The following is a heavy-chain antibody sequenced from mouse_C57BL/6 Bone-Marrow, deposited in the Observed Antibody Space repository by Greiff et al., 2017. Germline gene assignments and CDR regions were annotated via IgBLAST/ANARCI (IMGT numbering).Heavy chain of an antibody. Sequence: EVQLQQSGAELVRPGASVKLSCTASGFNIKDDYMHWVKQRPEQGLEWIGWIDPENGDTESASKFQGKATITADTSANTAYLQLSSLTSEDTAVYYCTINWDYFDYWGQGTTLTVSS. J-gene: IGHJ2*01. CDR1: GFNIKDDY. V-gene: IGHV14-4*01. CDR2: IDPENGDT. CDR3: TINWDYFDY. D-gene: IGHD4-1*02.